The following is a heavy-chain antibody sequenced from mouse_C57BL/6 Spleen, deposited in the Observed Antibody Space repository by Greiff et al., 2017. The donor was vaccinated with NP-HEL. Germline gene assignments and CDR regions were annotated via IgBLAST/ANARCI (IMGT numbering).Heavy chain of an antibody. V-gene: IGHV1-82*01. CDR2: IYPGDGDT. J-gene: IGHJ1*03. CDR1: GYAFSSSW. D-gene: IGHD1-1*01. Sequence: QVQLKESGPELVKPGASVKISCKASGYAFSSSWMNWVKQRPGKGLEWIGRIYPGDGDTNYNGKFKGKATLTADKSSSTAYMQLSSLTSEDSAVYFCARYYYGYWYFDVWGTGTTVTVSS. CDR3: ARYYYGYWYFDV.